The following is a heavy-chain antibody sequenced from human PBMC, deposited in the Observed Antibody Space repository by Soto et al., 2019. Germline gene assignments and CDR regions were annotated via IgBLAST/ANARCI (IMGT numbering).Heavy chain of an antibody. Sequence: GGSLRLSCSGSGFTLGDFAMSWVRQAPGKGLEWVAFIRTQLHGATTENAATVKGRLTISRDDSRGIVYLQMKSVKSEDTAVYYCTRDKERENSITRDHYYYGMEXWGQGTAVTVS. CDR2: IRTQLHGATT. D-gene: IGHD3-10*01. CDR3: TRDKERENSITRDHYYYGMEX. CDR1: GFTLGDFA. J-gene: IGHJ6*02. V-gene: IGHV3-49*04.